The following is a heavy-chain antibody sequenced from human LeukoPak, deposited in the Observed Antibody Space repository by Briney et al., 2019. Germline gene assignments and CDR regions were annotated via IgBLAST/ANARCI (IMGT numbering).Heavy chain of an antibody. CDR1: GGSISSAGYS. Sequence: SQTLSLTCAVSGGSISSAGYSWSWIRQPPGRGLECIGYMYHTGNTYYSPSLKSRVTISVDRSKNQFFLKLNSVTAADTAVYYCASFSGGNPYFDYWGQGALVTVSS. D-gene: IGHD2-15*01. CDR3: ASFSGGNPYFDY. CDR2: MYHTGNT. V-gene: IGHV4-30-2*01. J-gene: IGHJ4*02.